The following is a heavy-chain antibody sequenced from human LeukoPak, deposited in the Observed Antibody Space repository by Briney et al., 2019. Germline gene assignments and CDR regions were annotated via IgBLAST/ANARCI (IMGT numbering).Heavy chain of an antibody. CDR3: TRPMSRDPQNAFDI. CDR2: MRSKANNYAT. V-gene: IGHV3-73*01. J-gene: IGHJ3*02. Sequence: GGSLRLSCAASGFDFSGSAINWVRQASGKGLEWVGRMRSKANNYATAYAASVIGRFTISRDDSKDTAYLQMNSLKTEDTAVYYCTRPMSRDPQNAFDIWGQGTMVTVSS. CDR1: GFDFSGSA.